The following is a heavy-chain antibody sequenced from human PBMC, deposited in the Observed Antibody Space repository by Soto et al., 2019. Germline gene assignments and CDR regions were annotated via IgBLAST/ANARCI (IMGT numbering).Heavy chain of an antibody. J-gene: IGHJ6*02. Sequence: PGGSLRLSCAASGFTSSSYGMHWVRQAPGKGLEWVAVISYDGSNKYYADSVKGRFTISRDNSKNTLYLQMNSLRAEDTAVYYCAKEGKKHWHLYGMDVWGQGTTVTVSS. CDR1: GFTSSSYG. V-gene: IGHV3-30*18. CDR3: AKEGKKHWHLYGMDV. CDR2: ISYDGSNK. D-gene: IGHD1-1*01.